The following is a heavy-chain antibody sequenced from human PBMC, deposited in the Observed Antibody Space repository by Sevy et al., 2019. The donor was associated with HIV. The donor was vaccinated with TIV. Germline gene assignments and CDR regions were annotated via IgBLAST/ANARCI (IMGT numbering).Heavy chain of an antibody. Sequence: SETLSLTCAVYGGSFSGYYWSWIRQPPGKGLEWIGEINHSGSTNYNPSLKSRVTISIDTSKNQFSLKLSSVTAGDTAVYYCARGTGDSSGYYYFAYWGQGTLVTVSS. CDR1: GGSFSGYY. J-gene: IGHJ4*02. D-gene: IGHD3-22*01. CDR2: INHSGST. CDR3: ARGTGDSSGYYYFAY. V-gene: IGHV4-34*01.